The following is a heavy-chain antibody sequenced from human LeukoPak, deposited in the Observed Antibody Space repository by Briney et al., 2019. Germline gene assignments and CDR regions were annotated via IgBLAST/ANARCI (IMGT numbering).Heavy chain of an antibody. CDR2: INQDGSEK. J-gene: IGHJ4*02. CDR1: GFTFSSYW. V-gene: IGHV3-7*01. Sequence: GGSLRLSCAASGFTFSSYWMGWVRQAPGEGLGWVANINQDGSEKYYVDSVKGRFTISRDNAKNSLYLQMNSLRAEDTAVYFCARTYPGIALAGTFDYWGQGTRVTFSS. D-gene: IGHD6-19*01. CDR3: ARTYPGIALAGTFDY.